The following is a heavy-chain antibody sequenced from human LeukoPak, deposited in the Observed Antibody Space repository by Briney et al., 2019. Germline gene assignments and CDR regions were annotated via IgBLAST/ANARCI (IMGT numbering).Heavy chain of an antibody. D-gene: IGHD3-10*01. V-gene: IGHV4-4*07. J-gene: IGHJ4*02. CDR2: IFGSGST. Sequence: TETLSLTCTVSGGSISSYYWSWIRQPAGEGLEWIGRIFGSGSTNYNPSLKSRLTMSVDTSKNQFSLKLTSVTAADTAVYYCARGSGSYPPLDYWGQGTLVTVFS. CDR1: GGSISSYY. CDR3: ARGSGSYPPLDY.